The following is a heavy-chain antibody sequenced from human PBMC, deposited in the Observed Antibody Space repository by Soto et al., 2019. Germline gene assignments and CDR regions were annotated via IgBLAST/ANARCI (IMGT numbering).Heavy chain of an antibody. CDR2: ISYDGSNK. D-gene: IGHD5-12*01. V-gene: IGHV3-30-3*01. CDR1: GFTFSSYA. CDR3: ATEGDIVATPYFYY. Sequence: QVQLVESGGGVVQPGRSLRLSCAASGFTFSSYAMHWVRQAPGKGLEWVAVISYDGSNKYYADSVKGRFTISRDNSKNRLYLQMNGLRAEDTAVYYCATEGDIVATPYFYYWGQGSLVTVSS. J-gene: IGHJ4*02.